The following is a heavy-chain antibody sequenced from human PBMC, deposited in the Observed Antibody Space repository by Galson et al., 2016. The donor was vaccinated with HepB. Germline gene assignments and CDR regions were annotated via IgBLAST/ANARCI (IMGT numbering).Heavy chain of an antibody. CDR3: ARSAYQYDSRGYYYGEEWFDP. J-gene: IGHJ5*02. V-gene: IGHV3-21*01. D-gene: IGHD3-22*01. CDR1: GFAFRTYS. CDR2: ITGTDYYT. Sequence: SLRLSCAASGFAFRTYSMNWVRQTPGKGLEWVASITGTDYYTYYADSIKDRFTISRDNAKNSLYLQMNSLRAEDTAVYYCARSAYQYDSRGYYYGEEWFDPWGQGTPVTVSS.